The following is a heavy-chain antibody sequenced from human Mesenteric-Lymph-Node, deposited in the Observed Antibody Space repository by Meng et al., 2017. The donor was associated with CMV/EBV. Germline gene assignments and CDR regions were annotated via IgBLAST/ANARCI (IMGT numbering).Heavy chain of an antibody. D-gene: IGHD4-17*01. CDR2: ISSSSSYI. J-gene: IGHJ4*02. CDR1: GFTFSSYS. Sequence: GESLKISCAASGFTFSSYSMNWVRQAPGKGLEWVSSISSSSSYIYYADSVKGRFTISRDNAENSLYLQMNSLRAEDTAVYYCARVPYGDFISHFDYWGQGTLVTVSS. V-gene: IGHV3-21*01. CDR3: ARVPYGDFISHFDY.